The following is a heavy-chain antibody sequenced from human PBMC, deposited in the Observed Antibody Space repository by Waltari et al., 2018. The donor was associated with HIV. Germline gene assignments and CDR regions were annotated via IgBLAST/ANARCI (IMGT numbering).Heavy chain of an antibody. J-gene: IGHJ3*01. Sequence: QVQLQQWGAGLLKPSETLSLTCAVSGASFSGYYWSWIRQPPGKGLEGIGEINHSGSTNYNPSLKSRVTISVDTSKNQFSLKLSSVTAADTAVYYCARGRGSSVWGQGTMVTVSS. CDR1: GASFSGYY. CDR3: ARGRGSSV. V-gene: IGHV4-34*01. D-gene: IGHD1-26*01. CDR2: INHSGST.